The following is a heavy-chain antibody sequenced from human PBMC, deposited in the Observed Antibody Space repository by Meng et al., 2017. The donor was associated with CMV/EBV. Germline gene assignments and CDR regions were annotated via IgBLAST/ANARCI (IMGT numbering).Heavy chain of an antibody. J-gene: IGHJ6*02. CDR1: GFSLSTSGMC. V-gene: IGHV2-70*02. CDR3: ARDLRVPARPLYYYYGMDV. Sequence: SGPTLVKPTQTLTLTCTFSGFSLSTSGMCVSWVRQPPGKALEWLALIDWDDDKYYSTSLKTRLTISKDTSKNQVVLTMTNMDPVDTAVYYCARDLRVPARPLYYYYGMDVWGQGTTVTVSS. D-gene: IGHD2-2*01. CDR2: IDWDDDK.